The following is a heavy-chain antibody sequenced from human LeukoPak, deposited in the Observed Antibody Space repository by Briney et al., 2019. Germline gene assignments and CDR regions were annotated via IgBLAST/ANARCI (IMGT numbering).Heavy chain of an antibody. CDR2: INHSGST. Sequence: SETLSLTCAVYGGSFSGYYWSWIRQPPGKGLEWIGEINHSGSTNYNPSLKSRVTISVDTSKNQFSLKLSSVTAADTAVYYCARGLRSTPARNYYDSSGTQWGYYFDYWGQGTLITVSS. D-gene: IGHD3-22*01. CDR3: ARGLRSTPARNYYDSSGTQWGYYFDY. CDR1: GGSFSGYY. J-gene: IGHJ4*02. V-gene: IGHV4-34*01.